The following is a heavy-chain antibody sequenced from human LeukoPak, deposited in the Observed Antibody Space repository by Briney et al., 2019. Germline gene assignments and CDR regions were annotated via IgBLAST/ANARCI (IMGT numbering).Heavy chain of an antibody. J-gene: IGHJ3*02. Sequence: SETLSLTCTVSGGSIGSYYWSWIRQPPGKGLEWIGYIYYSGSTYYNPSLKSRVTISVDTSKNQFSLKLSSVTAADTAVYYCAREPDLDYGGNSDAFDIWGQGTMVTVSS. CDR2: IYYSGST. V-gene: IGHV4-30-4*01. CDR1: GGSIGSYY. D-gene: IGHD4-23*01. CDR3: AREPDLDYGGNSDAFDI.